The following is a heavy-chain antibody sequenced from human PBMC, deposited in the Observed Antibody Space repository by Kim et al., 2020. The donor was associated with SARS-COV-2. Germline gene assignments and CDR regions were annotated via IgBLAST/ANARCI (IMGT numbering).Heavy chain of an antibody. CDR1: GYTFTGYY. D-gene: IGHD6-19*01. J-gene: IGHJ5*02. V-gene: IGHV1-2*02. CDR3: ARDSERDSSGWYGNWFDP. Sequence: ASVKVSCKASGYTFTGYYMHWVRQAPGQGLEWMGWINPNSGGTNYAQKFQGRVTMTRDTSISTAYMELSRRRSDATAVYYCARDSERDSSGWYGNWFDPWGKGTLVTVSS. CDR2: INPNSGGT.